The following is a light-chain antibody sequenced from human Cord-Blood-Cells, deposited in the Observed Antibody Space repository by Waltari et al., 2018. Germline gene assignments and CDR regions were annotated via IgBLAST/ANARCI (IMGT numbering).Light chain of an antibody. CDR2: DVS. Sequence: QSALTQPASVSGSPGQSITISCPGTSSDDGGYNYVSWYQQHPGKAPKLMINDVSNRPSGVSKRFSGSKSGNAASLTISGLQAEDEADYYCSSYTSSSTLVFGGGTKLTVL. V-gene: IGLV2-14*01. CDR1: SSDDGGYNY. J-gene: IGLJ2*01. CDR3: SSYTSSSTLV.